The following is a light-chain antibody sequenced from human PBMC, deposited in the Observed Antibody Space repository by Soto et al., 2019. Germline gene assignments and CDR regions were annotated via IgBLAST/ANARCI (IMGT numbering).Light chain of an antibody. V-gene: IGKV1-39*01. CDR1: QTISSH. CDR3: QQTYRGRT. J-gene: IGKJ1*01. Sequence: DIQMTQSPSSLSASVGDRVIITCRASQTISSHLNWYQQKPGKAPKLFIYSVSGLQRGVASRFSGSGSESEFTLTISSLQPDDFATYYCQQTYRGRTFGRGTKVEVK. CDR2: SVS.